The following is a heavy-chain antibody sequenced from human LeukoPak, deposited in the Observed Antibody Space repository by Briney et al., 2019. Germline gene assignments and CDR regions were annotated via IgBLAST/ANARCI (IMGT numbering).Heavy chain of an antibody. D-gene: IGHD5-18*01. CDR2: IIPIFGTA. J-gene: IGHJ4*02. CDR3: ARQYSYGSYYFDY. CDR1: GGTFSSYA. V-gene: IGHV1-69*13. Sequence: ASVKVSCKASGGTFSSYAISWVRQAPGQGLEWMGGIIPIFGTANYAQKFQGRVTITADESTSTAYMELSSLRSEDTAVYYRARQYSYGSYYFDYWGQGTLVTVSS.